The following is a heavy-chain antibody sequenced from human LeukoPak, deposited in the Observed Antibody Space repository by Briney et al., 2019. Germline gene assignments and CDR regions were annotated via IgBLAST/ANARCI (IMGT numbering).Heavy chain of an antibody. D-gene: IGHD3-3*01. V-gene: IGHV3-64*01. J-gene: IGHJ6*02. CDR3: AKFGHGPPYYAMDV. CDR2: INKEGYQT. CDR1: GFTFSNYA. Sequence: GGSLRLSCAASGFTFSNYAMHWVRQVPGRGLEYVAAINKEGYQTYYANSVKGRFTISRDNSKNTVDLQMGNLRAEDTGVYVCAKFGHGPPYYAMDVWGQGTTVTVSS.